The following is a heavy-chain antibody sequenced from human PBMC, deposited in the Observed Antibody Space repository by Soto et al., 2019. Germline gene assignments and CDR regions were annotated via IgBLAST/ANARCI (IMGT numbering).Heavy chain of an antibody. V-gene: IGHV3-33*01. CDR2: IWYDGSNK. D-gene: IGHD3-10*01. Sequence: GGSLRLSSTVSGFTCINYGMHWVRQAPGKGLEWVAVIWYDGSNKYYADSVKGRFTISRDNSKNTLYLQMNSLRAEDTAVYYCASAADYYGSGSYLVDHWGQGTLVTVSS. CDR1: GFTCINYG. J-gene: IGHJ4*02. CDR3: ASAADYYGSGSYLVDH.